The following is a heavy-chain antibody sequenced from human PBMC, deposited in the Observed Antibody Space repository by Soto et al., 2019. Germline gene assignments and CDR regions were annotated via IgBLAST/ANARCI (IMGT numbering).Heavy chain of an antibody. J-gene: IGHJ4*02. V-gene: IGHV1-69*06. CDR1: GGTFSSYA. D-gene: IGHD3-9*01. Sequence: ASVKVSCKASGGTFSSYAISWVRQAPGQGLEWMGGIIPIFGTANYAQKFQGRVTITADKSTSTAYMELSSLRSEDTAVYYCARELDDILTGYNYWGQGAMFTVYS. CDR2: IIPIFGTA. CDR3: ARELDDILTGYNY.